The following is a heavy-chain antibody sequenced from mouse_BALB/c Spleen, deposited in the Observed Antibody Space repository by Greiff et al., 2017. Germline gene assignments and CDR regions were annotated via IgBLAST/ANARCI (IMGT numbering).Heavy chain of an antibody. D-gene: IGHD1-1*01. V-gene: IGHV2-9*02. CDR1: GFSLTSYG. J-gene: IGHJ4*01. CDR3: ARFTTVVANAMDY. CDR2: IWAGGST. Sequence: VQLVESGPGLVAPSQSLSITCTVSGFSLTSYGVHWVRQPPGKGLEWLGVIWAGGSTNYNSALMSRLSISKDNSKSQVFLKMNSLQTDDTAMYYCARFTTVVANAMDYWGQGTSVTVSS.